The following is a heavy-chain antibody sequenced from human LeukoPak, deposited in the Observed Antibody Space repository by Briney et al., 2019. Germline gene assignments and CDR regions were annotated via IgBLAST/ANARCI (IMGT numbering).Heavy chain of an antibody. CDR2: ISFDGRDK. J-gene: IGHJ3*01. Sequence: GKSLRLSCVASGITLSRYGLHWVRQAPGRGLEWVAYISFDGRDKYYADSVKGRFIVSRDRSNNTLFLQMNRLRAEDTAVYYCAKDLQFHGSGDPFDVWRQGTMVTVST. V-gene: IGHV3-33*05. CDR3: AKDLQFHGSGDPFDV. CDR1: GITLSRYG. D-gene: IGHD3-10*01.